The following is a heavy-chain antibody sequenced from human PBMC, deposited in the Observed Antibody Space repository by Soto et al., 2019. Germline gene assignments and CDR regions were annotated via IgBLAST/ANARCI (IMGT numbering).Heavy chain of an antibody. CDR2: ISYGGGTT. CDR1: GFTFSSYG. Sequence: GGSLRLSCAASGFTFSSYGMHWVRQAPGKGLEWVAAISYGGGTTYYADSVKGRFTISRDNSKNTLYLQMNSLRAEDTAVYYCAKNPGYYYDSTGYHFDEWGQGTLVTVSS. CDR3: AKNPGYYYDSTGYHFDE. J-gene: IGHJ4*02. D-gene: IGHD3-22*01. V-gene: IGHV3-23*01.